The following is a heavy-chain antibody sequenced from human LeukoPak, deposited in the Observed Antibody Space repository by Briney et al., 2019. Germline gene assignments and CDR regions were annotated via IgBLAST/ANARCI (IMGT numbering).Heavy chain of an antibody. CDR3: ASLFNVRYYYYYMDV. CDR2: INHSGST. D-gene: IGHD3-16*02. J-gene: IGHJ6*03. Sequence: SETLSLTCAVYGGSFSGYYWSWIRQPPGKGLQWIGEINHSGSTNYNPSLKSRVTISVDTSKNQFSLKLICVAAADTAVYYCASLFNVRYYYYYMDVWGKGTTVTVSS. V-gene: IGHV4-34*01. CDR1: GGSFSGYY.